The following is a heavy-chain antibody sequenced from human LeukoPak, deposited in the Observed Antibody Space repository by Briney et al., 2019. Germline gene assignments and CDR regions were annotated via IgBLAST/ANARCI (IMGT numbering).Heavy chain of an antibody. J-gene: IGHJ4*02. D-gene: IGHD1-26*01. CDR2: TNSDGSST. V-gene: IGHV3-74*01. CDR1: GFTFSTSW. Sequence: GGSLRLSCAASGFTFSTSWMHWVRQAPGKGLVWVSRTNSDGSSTSYADSVKGRFTISRDNAKNTPYLQMNSLRAEDTAVYYCARALGSPLDYWGQGTLVTVSS. CDR3: ARALGSPLDY.